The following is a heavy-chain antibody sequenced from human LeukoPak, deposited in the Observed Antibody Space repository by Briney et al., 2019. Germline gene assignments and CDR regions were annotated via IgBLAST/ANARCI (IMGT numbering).Heavy chain of an antibody. D-gene: IGHD3-10*01. CDR2: MNPKSGNT. J-gene: IGHJ5*01. Sequence: ASVKVSCKASGYTFGNYDINWVRQATGQGLEWMGWMNPKSGNTGYAQKFKGRVTMTRNTSISTAYMDLSSLTSEDTAVYYCARGRSFWFDPLGQGTLVTVSS. V-gene: IGHV1-8*01. CDR3: ARGRSFWFDP. CDR1: GYTFGNYD.